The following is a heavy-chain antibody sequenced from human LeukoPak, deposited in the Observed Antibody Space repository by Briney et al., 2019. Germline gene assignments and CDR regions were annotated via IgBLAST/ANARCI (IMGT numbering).Heavy chain of an antibody. V-gene: IGHV1-69*01. Sequence: SVNVSCKASGGTFSSYAISWGRHAPGQGLEWMGGSIPIFGTANYAQKFQGRDTITADESTSTAYMELSSLRSEDTAVYYCARGLGYFDWLPYFDYWGQGTLVTVSS. CDR3: ARGLGYFDWLPYFDY. CDR2: SIPIFGTA. CDR1: GGTFSSYA. D-gene: IGHD3-9*01. J-gene: IGHJ4*02.